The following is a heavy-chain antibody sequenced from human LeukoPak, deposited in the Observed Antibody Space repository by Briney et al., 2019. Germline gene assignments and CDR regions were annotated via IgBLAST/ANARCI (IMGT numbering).Heavy chain of an antibody. J-gene: IGHJ2*01. CDR3: ARAGVGTRYFDL. D-gene: IGHD6-13*01. V-gene: IGHV3-72*01. Sequence: GGSLRLSCAASGFTFSDYYMDWVRQASGKGLDWVARIRNKANTYTTEYAASVKGRFTISRDESKNSLYLRMNSLKTEDTAVYFCARAGVGTRYFDLWGRGTLVTVSS. CDR2: IRNKANTYTT. CDR1: GFTFSDYY.